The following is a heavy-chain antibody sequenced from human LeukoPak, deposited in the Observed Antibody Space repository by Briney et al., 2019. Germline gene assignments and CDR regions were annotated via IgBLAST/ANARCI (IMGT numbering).Heavy chain of an antibody. V-gene: IGHV4-4*09. D-gene: IGHD3-9*01. Sequence: SETLSLTCTVSGGSIKYNYWSWIRQPPGKGLEWIGYISTSGSTNYNPSLKSRVTISVDTSKNQFSLKLSSVTAADTAVYYCARHGHILTGYFFDYWGQGTLVTVSS. CDR2: ISTSGST. CDR1: GGSIKYNY. CDR3: ARHGHILTGYFFDY. J-gene: IGHJ4*02.